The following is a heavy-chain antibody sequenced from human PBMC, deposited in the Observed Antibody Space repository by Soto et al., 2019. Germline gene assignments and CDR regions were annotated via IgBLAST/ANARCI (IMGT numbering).Heavy chain of an antibody. D-gene: IGHD6-13*01. CDR2: ISGSGGST. Sequence: PWGSLRLSCAASGFTSSSYAMSWVRQAPGKGLEWVSAISGSGGSTYYADSVKGRFTISRDNSKNTLYLQMNSLRAEDTAVYYCAKAQSSWPEGNWFDPWGQGTLVTVSS. V-gene: IGHV3-23*01. J-gene: IGHJ5*02. CDR3: AKAQSSWPEGNWFDP. CDR1: GFTSSSYA.